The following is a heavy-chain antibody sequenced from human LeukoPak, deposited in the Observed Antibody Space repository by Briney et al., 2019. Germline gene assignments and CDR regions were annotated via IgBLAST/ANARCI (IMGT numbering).Heavy chain of an antibody. Sequence: PGGSLRLSCAASGFTFSSYMMTWVRQAPGKGLEWVANIKPDGGEKFYVDSVKGRFTISRDNAKNSLYLQMNSLRAEDTAVYYCARERSGYGGGFDYWGQGTLVTVSS. V-gene: IGHV3-7*01. CDR2: IKPDGGEK. CDR1: GFTFSSYM. CDR3: ARERSGYGGGFDY. J-gene: IGHJ4*02. D-gene: IGHD5-12*01.